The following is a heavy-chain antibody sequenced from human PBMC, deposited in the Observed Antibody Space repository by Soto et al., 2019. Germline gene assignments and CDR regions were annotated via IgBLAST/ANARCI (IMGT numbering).Heavy chain of an antibody. J-gene: IGHJ6*02. CDR1: GFTFSRYW. V-gene: IGHV3-74*01. CDR2: INSDGSST. D-gene: IGHD3-16*01. CDR3: ASNYAYADGYYWYGMEV. Sequence: EVQLVESGGGLVLPGGSLRLSCAASGFTFSRYWMHWVRQAPGKGLVWVSRINSDGSSTHYADSVKGRFTISRDNAKNTLYLQMNSLRAEDPAVYYCASNYAYADGYYWYGMEVWCQGTTVTFSS.